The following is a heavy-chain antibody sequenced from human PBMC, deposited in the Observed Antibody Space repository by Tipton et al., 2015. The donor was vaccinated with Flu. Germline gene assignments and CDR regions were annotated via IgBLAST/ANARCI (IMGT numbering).Heavy chain of an antibody. CDR1: GCTFSSYA. Sequence: QLVQSGAEVKKPGSSVKVSCKASGCTFSSYAISWVRQAPGQGLEWMGGIIPIIGTANYAQKFQGRVTITADGSTSTAYMELSSLRSEGAAGYYCGGVRCIAVRPRDYYGVDVLGRGTAVAVS. J-gene: IGHJ6*02. CDR2: IIPIIGTA. CDR3: GGVRCIAVRPRDYYGVDV. V-gene: IGHV1-69*01. D-gene: IGHD6-6*01.